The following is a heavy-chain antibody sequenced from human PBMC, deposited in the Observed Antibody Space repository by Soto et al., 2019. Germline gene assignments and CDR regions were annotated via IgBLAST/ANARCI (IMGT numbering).Heavy chain of an antibody. CDR1: GLTVSTNF. V-gene: IGHV3-53*01. J-gene: IGHJ5*02. CDR2: LYSGGDS. CDR3: AKAGGRVVDAFDP. D-gene: IGHD3-3*01. Sequence: EVQLVESGGGLIQPGGSLRLSCAASGLTVSTNFMSWVRQAPGKGLEWVSVLYSGGDSDYADSVKGRFTISRDDSKNTLYLQMNSVRVDDTAVYHCAKAGGRVVDAFDPWGQGTQVSVSS.